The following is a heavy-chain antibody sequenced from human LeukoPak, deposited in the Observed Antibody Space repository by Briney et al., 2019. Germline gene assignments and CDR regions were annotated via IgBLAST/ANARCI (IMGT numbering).Heavy chain of an antibody. J-gene: IGHJ6*03. CDR2: IIPIFGTA. D-gene: IGHD3-10*01. CDR3: ARMGRVLHGVYYYYYYMDV. Sequence: SVKVSCKASGGTFSSYAISWVRQAPGQGLEWMGGIIPIFGTANYAQKFQGRVTITADESTSTAYMELSSLRSEGTAVHYCARMGRVLHGVYYYYYYMDVWGKGTTVTVSS. V-gene: IGHV1-69*13. CDR1: GGTFSSYA.